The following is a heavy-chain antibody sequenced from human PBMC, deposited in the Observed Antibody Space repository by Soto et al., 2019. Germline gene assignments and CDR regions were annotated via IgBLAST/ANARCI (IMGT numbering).Heavy chain of an antibody. V-gene: IGHV4-39*01. CDR1: GGSITSSSYY. Sequence: SETLSLTCTVSGGSITSSSYYWGWIRQPPGKGLEWIGNIYYSGSTYYNPSLKSRVTISVDTSKNQFSLKLSSVTAADTAVYYCAGSGSYYLFDYWGQGTLVTVSS. CDR2: IYYSGST. CDR3: AGSGSYYLFDY. D-gene: IGHD3-10*01. J-gene: IGHJ4*02.